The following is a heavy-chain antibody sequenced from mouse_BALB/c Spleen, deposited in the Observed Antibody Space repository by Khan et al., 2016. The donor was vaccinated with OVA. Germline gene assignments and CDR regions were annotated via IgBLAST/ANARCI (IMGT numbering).Heavy chain of an antibody. D-gene: IGHD2-1*01. J-gene: IGHJ3*01. CDR2: INPSNGVS. CDR3: ARSGYGNPFAY. Sequence: QVQLQQSGAELGKPGASVKISCKASGYTFTSYYLYWVKQRPGQGLEWIGGINPSNGVSHFNEKFKSKATLTVDKSSSKAYMQLNSLTSEDSAVYYCARSGYGNPFAYWGQGTLVTVST. V-gene: IGHV1S81*02. CDR1: GYTFTSYY.